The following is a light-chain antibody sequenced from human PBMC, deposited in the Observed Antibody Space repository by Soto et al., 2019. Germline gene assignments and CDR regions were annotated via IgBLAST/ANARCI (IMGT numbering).Light chain of an antibody. CDR1: SSDLGDYNH. J-gene: IGLJ2*01. CDR2: DVS. Sequence: QSALTQPASVSGSPGQSITISCTGTSSDLGDYNHVSWYQYHPGTAPKLLIYDVSYRPSGVSNRFSGSKSGNTASLTISGLQAEDESDYYCSSYTSSSTLVVFGGGTQLTVL. CDR3: SSYTSSSTLVV. V-gene: IGLV2-14*03.